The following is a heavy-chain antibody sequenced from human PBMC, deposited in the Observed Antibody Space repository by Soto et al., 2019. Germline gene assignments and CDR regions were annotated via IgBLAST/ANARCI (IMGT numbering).Heavy chain of an antibody. CDR1: GFTFSSYG. D-gene: IGHD3-3*01. V-gene: IGHV3-30*18. J-gene: IGHJ6*02. CDR3: AKTFYDFWSDYRSSTMDV. Sequence: LRLSCAASGFTFSSYGMHWVRQAPGKGLEWVAFTSYDGRTKDYTDSVKGRFTISRDDSRNTLYLQMDSLRPEDAAVYYCAKTFYDFWSDYRSSTMDVWGQGTTVTVSS. CDR2: TSYDGRTK.